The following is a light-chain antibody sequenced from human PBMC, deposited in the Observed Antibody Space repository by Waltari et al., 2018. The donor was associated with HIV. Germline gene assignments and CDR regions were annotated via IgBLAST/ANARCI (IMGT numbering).Light chain of an antibody. Sequence: EIVLTQSPGTLSLSPGVGATLSCRASQSVSSSYLAWYQQKPGQAPRLLIYGASSRAIGIPDRFSGSVSGTDFNLTISRLEPEDFAVYYCQQYGGSRLTFGGGTKVEIK. CDR3: QQYGGSRLT. CDR1: QSVSSSY. J-gene: IGKJ4*01. V-gene: IGKV3-20*01. CDR2: GAS.